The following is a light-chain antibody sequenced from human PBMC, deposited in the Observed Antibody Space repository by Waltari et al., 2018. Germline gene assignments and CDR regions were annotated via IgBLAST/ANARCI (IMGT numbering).Light chain of an antibody. J-gene: IGKJ1*01. CDR1: QSVGSNY. V-gene: IGKV3-20*01. Sequence: EIVLTQSPGALSLSPGEGATLSCRASQSVGSNYLAWYQQKPGQAPRLLIYGASSRATGIPDRFSGSGSGTDFTLTINRLQPEDCAVYYCQQYGSSPRTFGQGTKVEIK. CDR2: GAS. CDR3: QQYGSSPRT.